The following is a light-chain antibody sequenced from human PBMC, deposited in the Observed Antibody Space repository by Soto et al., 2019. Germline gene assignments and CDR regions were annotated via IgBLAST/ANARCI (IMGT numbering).Light chain of an antibody. Sequence: VLTQSPGTLSLSPGERATLSCRASQTVSSAYLAWYQQRPGQTPRLLIFGASNRATAIPDRFSGSGSGTDFTFTISRLEPEDFAVYFCQHYGGSPGVTFGSGTKVDI. J-gene: IGKJ3*01. CDR1: QTVSSAY. CDR2: GAS. V-gene: IGKV3-20*01. CDR3: QHYGGSPGVT.